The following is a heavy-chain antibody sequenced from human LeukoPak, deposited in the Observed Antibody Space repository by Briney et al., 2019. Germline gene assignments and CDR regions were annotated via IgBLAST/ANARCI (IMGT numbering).Heavy chain of an antibody. J-gene: IGHJ4*02. D-gene: IGHD3-22*01. V-gene: IGHV5-51*01. CDR2: IYPGDSDT. CDR3: ARQFRDSSGYYSYYFDY. Sequence: PGESLKISCKGSGYSFTTYWIGWVRQMPGRGLEWMGIIYPGDSDTRYSPSFQGQVTISADKSISTAYLRWSSLKASDTAMYYCARQFRDSSGYYSYYFDYWGQGTLVTVSS. CDR1: GYSFTTYW.